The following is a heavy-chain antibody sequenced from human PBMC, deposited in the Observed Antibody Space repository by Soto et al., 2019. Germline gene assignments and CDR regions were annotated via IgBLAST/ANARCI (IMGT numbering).Heavy chain of an antibody. J-gene: IGHJ4*02. V-gene: IGHV1-8*01. CDR1: GYTFTSYD. CDR3: AKHFSSSSYFYY. CDR2: MNPNNGDT. D-gene: IGHD6-6*01. Sequence: QVQLVQSGAEVKEPGASVKVSCETSGYTFTSYDISWVRQAAGQGIEWVGWMNPNNGDTGYAQKFQGRVTMTRSTSISTAYMDLPSLTSEDTAVYFCAKHFSSSSYFYYWRQGTLVTVSS.